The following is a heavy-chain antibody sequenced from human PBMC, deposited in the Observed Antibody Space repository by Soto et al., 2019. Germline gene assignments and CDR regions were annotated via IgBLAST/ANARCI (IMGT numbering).Heavy chain of an antibody. J-gene: IGHJ6*02. CDR3: ARDPKYYYGSGSQGMDV. D-gene: IGHD3-10*01. CDR1: GGSISSGDYY. Sequence: SETLSLTCTVSGGSISSGDYYWSWIRQPPGKGLEWIGYIYYSGSTYYNPSLKSRVTISVDTSKNQFSLKLSSVTAADTAMYYCARDPKYYYGSGSQGMDVWGQGTTVTVSS. CDR2: IYYSGST. V-gene: IGHV4-30-4*01.